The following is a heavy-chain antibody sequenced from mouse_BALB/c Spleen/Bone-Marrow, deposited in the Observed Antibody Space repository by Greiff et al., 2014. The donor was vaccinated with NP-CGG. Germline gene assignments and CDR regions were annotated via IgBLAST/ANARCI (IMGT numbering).Heavy chain of an antibody. CDR3: ARVWYFDY. CDR2: INSNGGST. J-gene: IGHJ2*03. CDR1: GFTLSSYG. V-gene: IGHV5-6-3*01. Sequence: DVHLVESGGGLVQPGGSLKLSCAASGFTLSSYGMSWVRQTPDKRLELVATINSNGGSTYYPDSVKGRFTISRDNAKNTLYLQMSSLKSEDTAMYYCARVWYFDYWGQGTSLTVSS.